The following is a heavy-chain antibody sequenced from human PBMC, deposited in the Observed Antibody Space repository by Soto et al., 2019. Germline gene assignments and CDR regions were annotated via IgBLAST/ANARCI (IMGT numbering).Heavy chain of an antibody. D-gene: IGHD3-10*01. CDR2: ISGSGGST. Sequence: PGGSLRLSCAASGFTFSTYAMSWVRQAPGKGLEWVSAISGSGGSTYYADPVKGRFTISRDNSKNTLYLQMNSLGAEDTAVYYCARRVIGSSRAFDIWGQGTMVTVSS. CDR3: ARRVIGSSRAFDI. CDR1: GFTFSTYA. V-gene: IGHV3-23*01. J-gene: IGHJ3*02.